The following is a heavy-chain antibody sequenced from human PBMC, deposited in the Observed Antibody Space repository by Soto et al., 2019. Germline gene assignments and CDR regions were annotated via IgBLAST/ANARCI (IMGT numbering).Heavy chain of an antibody. CDR3: ARDRWHRDWHPAAFDI. D-gene: IGHD3-9*01. CDR2: IDATSNII. CDR1: GFAFSSYE. Sequence: GGSLRLSCAASGFAFSSYEMNWVRQAPGKGLEWVSYIDATSNIIHYADSVEGRFTISRDNSTNSVFLQMNSLGAEDTAVYYCARDRWHRDWHPAAFDIWGRGTMVTVSS. J-gene: IGHJ3*02. V-gene: IGHV3-48*03.